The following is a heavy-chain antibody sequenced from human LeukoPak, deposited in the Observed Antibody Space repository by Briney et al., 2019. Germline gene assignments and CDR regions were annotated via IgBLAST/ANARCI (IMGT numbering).Heavy chain of an antibody. J-gene: IGHJ6*02. D-gene: IGHD2-2*02. CDR3: ATAGLVPAAIGGMDV. CDR2: ISAYNGNT. V-gene: IGHV1-18*01. CDR1: GYTFTSSG. Sequence: ASVKVSCKASGYTFTSSGISWVRQAPGQGLEWMGWISAYNGNTNYAQKFQGRVTMTTDTSTSTAYMELRSLRSDDTAVYYCATAGLVPAAIGGMDVWGQGTTVTVSS.